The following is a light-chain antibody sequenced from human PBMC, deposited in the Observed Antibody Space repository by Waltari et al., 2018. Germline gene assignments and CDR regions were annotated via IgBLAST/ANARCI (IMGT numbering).Light chain of an antibody. CDR3: SSFSSRSLPCV. Sequence: QSALTQPASVSGSPGQSITISCPGTSNDVGGFDYVSWYQQQPGKAPKRLISDVSKRPSAVSHRFSGSKSGNTASLTISGLQAEDEADYFGSSFSSRSLPCVFGTGTQVTVL. V-gene: IGLV2-14*03. CDR2: DVS. J-gene: IGLJ1*01. CDR1: SNDVGGFDY.